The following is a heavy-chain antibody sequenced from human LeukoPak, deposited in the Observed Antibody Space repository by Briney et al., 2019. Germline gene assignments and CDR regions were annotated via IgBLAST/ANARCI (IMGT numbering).Heavy chain of an antibody. D-gene: IGHD5-12*01. V-gene: IGHV3-21*06. Sequence: GGSPRLSCAASGFTFSSYSMNWVRQAPGKGLEWVSSISSSSSYIYYADSVKGRFTISRDNAKNSLYLQMNSLRAEDTAVYYCAREDIVATIGFDYWGQGTLVTVSS. CDR3: AREDIVATIGFDY. CDR1: GFTFSSYS. CDR2: ISSSSSYI. J-gene: IGHJ4*02.